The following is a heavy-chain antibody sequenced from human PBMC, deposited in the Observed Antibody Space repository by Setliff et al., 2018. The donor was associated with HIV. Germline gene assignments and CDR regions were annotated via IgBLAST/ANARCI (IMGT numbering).Heavy chain of an antibody. CDR3: AVDRHAFDI. V-gene: IGHV7-4-1*02. CDR1: GGTFSSYG. Sequence: ASVKVSCKASGGTFSSYGIAWVRQAPGRGLEWMGWIHTEQGFPMYAQGFTGRFVFSLDPSVNTAYLQINSLTPDDGGVYYCAVDRHAFDIWGQGTVVTVS. D-gene: IGHD5-12*01. CDR2: IHTEQGFP. J-gene: IGHJ3*02.